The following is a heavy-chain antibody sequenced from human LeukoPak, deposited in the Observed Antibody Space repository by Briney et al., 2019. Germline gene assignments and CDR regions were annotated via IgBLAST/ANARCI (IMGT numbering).Heavy chain of an antibody. Sequence: SETLSLTCTVSGGSISSGDYYWSWVRQPPGKGLEWIGYIYYTGTTYNNPSLKSRLTISVDTSKNQFSLRLTSVTAADTAVYYCARARELDYWAQGTLVTVSS. CDR3: ARARELDY. CDR2: IYYTGTT. J-gene: IGHJ4*02. CDR1: GGSISSGDYY. V-gene: IGHV4-30-4*01.